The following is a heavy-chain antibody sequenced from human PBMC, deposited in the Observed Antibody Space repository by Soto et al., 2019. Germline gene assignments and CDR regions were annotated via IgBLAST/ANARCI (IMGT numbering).Heavy chain of an antibody. J-gene: IGHJ4*02. CDR2: IYYSGST. CDR3: ARELRDAYKPGLYYFDS. D-gene: IGHD1-1*01. Sequence: QVQLQESGPGLVKPSQTLSLTCTVSGGSISSGGYYWSWIRQHPGKGLEWIGYIYYSGSTYYNPSRKSRVTLSVDPSKNQYSLQLSSVTAADTAVYYCARELRDAYKPGLYYFDSWGQGTLVTVSS. V-gene: IGHV4-31*03. CDR1: GGSISSGGYY.